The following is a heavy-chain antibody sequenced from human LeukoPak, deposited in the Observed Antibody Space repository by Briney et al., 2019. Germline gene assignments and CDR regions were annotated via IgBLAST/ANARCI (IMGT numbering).Heavy chain of an antibody. V-gene: IGHV1-2*02. CDR3: ARGLAYCGGDCYFYY. CDR1: GYTFTGYY. Sequence: GASVKVSCKASGYTFTGYYMHWVRQAPGQGLEWMGWINPNSGGTNYAQKFQGRVTMTRDTSISTAYMELSRLRSDDTAVYYCARGLAYCGGDCYFYYWGQGTLVTVSS. J-gene: IGHJ4*02. CDR2: INPNSGGT. D-gene: IGHD2-21*02.